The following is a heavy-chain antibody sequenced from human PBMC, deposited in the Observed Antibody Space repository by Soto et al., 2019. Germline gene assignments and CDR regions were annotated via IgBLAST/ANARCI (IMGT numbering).Heavy chain of an antibody. CDR1: GDSVPSNSAG. J-gene: IGHJ6*03. Sequence: PSQTLSLTCDISGDSVPSNSAGWNWIRQTPSRGLEWLGRTYYKSKWYYTYAASVKSRITVSPDTSKNQFSLQLTSVTPEDTAVYYCARGSWDDVSGHYYMDVWDKGTTVTVSS. D-gene: IGHD1-1*01. CDR3: ARGSWDDVSGHYYMDV. CDR2: TYYKSKWYY. V-gene: IGHV6-1*01.